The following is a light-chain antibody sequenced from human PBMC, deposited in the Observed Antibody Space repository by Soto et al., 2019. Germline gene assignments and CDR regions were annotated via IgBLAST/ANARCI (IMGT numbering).Light chain of an antibody. V-gene: IGKV3-20*01. CDR2: ATS. Sequence: EIVLTQSPGTLSLSPGERATLSCRASQSVSSIYLAWYQQKPGQAPSLLIYATSSRATGIPDRFSGSGSGTDFSLTTSRLEPEDFAVYYCQQYGSSPITFGQGTRLEIK. CDR1: QSVSSIY. CDR3: QQYGSSPIT. J-gene: IGKJ5*01.